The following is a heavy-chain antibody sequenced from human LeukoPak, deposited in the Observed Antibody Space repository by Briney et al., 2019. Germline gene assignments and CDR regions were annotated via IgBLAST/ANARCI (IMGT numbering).Heavy chain of an antibody. D-gene: IGHD3-22*01. Sequence: GGSLRLSCAASGFTFSSYGMHWVRQAPGEGLEWVAVIWYDGSNKYYADSVKGRFTISRDNSKNTLYLQMNSLRAEDTAVYYCAAGQGGYYYDGLYWGQGTLVTVSS. CDR2: IWYDGSNK. J-gene: IGHJ4*02. V-gene: IGHV3-33*01. CDR3: AAGQGGYYYDGLY. CDR1: GFTFSSYG.